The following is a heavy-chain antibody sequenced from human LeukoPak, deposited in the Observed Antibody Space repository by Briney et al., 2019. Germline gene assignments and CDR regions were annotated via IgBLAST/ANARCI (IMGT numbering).Heavy chain of an antibody. CDR3: ASREYDSSSYYLYYLDY. J-gene: IGHJ4*02. V-gene: IGHV1-69*04. CDR1: GGSLSSYA. D-gene: IGHD3-22*01. Sequence: SVKVSCKASGGSLSSYAFSWVRQAPGQGLEWMGRIIPVLDIANYAQTLQGRVTITADKSTSTAYIEVSSLRSEDTAVYYCASREYDSSSYYLYYLDYWGQGTLVTVSS. CDR2: IIPVLDIA.